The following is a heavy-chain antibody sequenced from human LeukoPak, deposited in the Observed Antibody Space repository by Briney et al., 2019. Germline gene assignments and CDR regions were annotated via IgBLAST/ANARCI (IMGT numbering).Heavy chain of an antibody. J-gene: IGHJ4*02. CDR1: GGTFSSYT. D-gene: IGHD3-22*01. Sequence: SVNVSCKASGGTFSSYTISWVRQAPGQGLEWMGRIIPILGIANYAQKFQGRVTITADKSTSTAYMELSSLRSEDTAVYYCARYDSSGSPSDYWGQGTLVTVSS. CDR2: IIPILGIA. CDR3: ARYDSSGSPSDY. V-gene: IGHV1-69*02.